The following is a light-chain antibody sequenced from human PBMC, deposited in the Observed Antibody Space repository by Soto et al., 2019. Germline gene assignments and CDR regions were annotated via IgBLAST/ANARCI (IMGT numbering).Light chain of an antibody. Sequence: QSALTQPASASGSPGQSITISCTGTSSDVGGYNYVSWYQQHPGKAPKLMIYEVSNRPSGVSNRFSGSKSGNTASLTISVLQAEDEADYYCSSYTSSSTYVFGTGTKLTVL. V-gene: IGLV2-14*01. J-gene: IGLJ1*01. CDR3: SSYTSSSTYV. CDR2: EVS. CDR1: SSDVGGYNY.